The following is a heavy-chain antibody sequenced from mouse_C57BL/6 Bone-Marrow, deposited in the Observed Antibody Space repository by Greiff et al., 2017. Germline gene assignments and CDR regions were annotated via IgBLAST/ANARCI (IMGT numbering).Heavy chain of an antibody. CDR3: ARGDYYGRPFAY. V-gene: IGHV1-69*01. CDR2: IDPSDSYT. D-gene: IGHD1-1*01. CDR1: GYTFTSYW. Sequence: VQLQQPGAELVMPGASVKLSCKASGYTFTSYWMHWVKQRPGQGLEWIGEIDPSDSYTNYNQKFKGKSTLTVDKSSSTAYMQLSSLTSEDSAVYDCARGDYYGRPFAYWGQGTLVTVSA. J-gene: IGHJ3*01.